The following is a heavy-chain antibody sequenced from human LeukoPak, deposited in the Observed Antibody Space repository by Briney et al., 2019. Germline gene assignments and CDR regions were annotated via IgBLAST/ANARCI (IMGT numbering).Heavy chain of an antibody. Sequence: PSETLSLTCAVSGGSISSSNWWSWVRQPPGKGLEWIGEIYHSGSTNYNPSLKSRVTISVDKSKNQFSLKLSSVTAADTAVYYCARDRHSDYGDYYFDYWGQGTLVTVSS. D-gene: IGHD4-17*01. CDR2: IYHSGST. CDR3: ARDRHSDYGDYYFDY. CDR1: GGSISSSNW. J-gene: IGHJ4*02. V-gene: IGHV4-4*02.